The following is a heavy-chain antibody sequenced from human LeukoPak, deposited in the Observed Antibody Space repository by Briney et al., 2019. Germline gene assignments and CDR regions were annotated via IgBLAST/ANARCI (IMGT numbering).Heavy chain of an antibody. CDR2: IYYSGST. D-gene: IGHD4-11*01. V-gene: IGHV4-59*01. CDR1: GGSISSYY. CDR3: ARTTEGGYSNGYFYYYYMDV. J-gene: IGHJ6*03. Sequence: SETLSLTCTVSGGSISSYYWSWIRQPPGKGLEWIGYIYYSGSTNYNPSLKSRVTISVDTSKNQFSLKLSSVTAADTAVYYCARTTEGGYSNGYFYYYYMDVWGKGTTVTISS.